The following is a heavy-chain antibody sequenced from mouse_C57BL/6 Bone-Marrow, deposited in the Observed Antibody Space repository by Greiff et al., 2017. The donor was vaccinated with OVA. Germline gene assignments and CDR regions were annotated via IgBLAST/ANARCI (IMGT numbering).Heavy chain of an antibody. V-gene: IGHV5-12*01. CDR3: ARHPWYFDV. Sequence: EVKLVESGGGLVQPGGSLKLSCAASGFTFSDYYMYWVRQTPEQRLEWVAYISNGGGSTYYPDTVKDRFTISRDNAKNTLYLQMSRLKSEDTAMYYCARHPWYFDVWGTGTTVTVSS. J-gene: IGHJ1*03. CDR1: GFTFSDYY. CDR2: ISNGGGST.